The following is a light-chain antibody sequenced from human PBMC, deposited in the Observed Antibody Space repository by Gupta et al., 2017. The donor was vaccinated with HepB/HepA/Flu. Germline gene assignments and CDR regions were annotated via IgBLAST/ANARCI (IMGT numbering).Light chain of an antibody. CDR3: QTGDSSSLVV. Sequence: SSEVTQPPSVSVSPGQTARITCSGSKLGDNYVYWYQQKPGQSPVLVIYQDSLRPSGISGRFSGSNSDNTAALTISGTQPMEEADYYCQTGDSSSLVVYGGGTKLTVL. V-gene: IGLV3-1*01. CDR1: KLGDNY. CDR2: QDS. J-gene: IGLJ3*02.